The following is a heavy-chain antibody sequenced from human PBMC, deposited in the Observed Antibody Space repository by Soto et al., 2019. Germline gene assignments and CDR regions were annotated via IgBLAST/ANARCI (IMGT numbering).Heavy chain of an antibody. D-gene: IGHD1-26*01. CDR2: NNTYNGKT. V-gene: IGHV1-18*01. CDR3: ARDQYAVGGDS. CDR1: GYTFTDYG. J-gene: IGHJ4*02. Sequence: QVQLVQSGAEVKKPGASVKVSCKASGYTFTDYGVSWVRQASGQGLEWMGWNNTYNGKTNYAPKVQARVTMTTDTSPTTAYMELRSLKSDDTAVYFCARDQYAVGGDSWGQGTLVTVSS.